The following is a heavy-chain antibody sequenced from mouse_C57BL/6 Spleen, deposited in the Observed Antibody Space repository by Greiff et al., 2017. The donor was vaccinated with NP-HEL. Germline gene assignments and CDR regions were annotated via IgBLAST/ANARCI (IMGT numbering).Heavy chain of an antibody. J-gene: IGHJ1*03. CDR2: IDPSDSET. V-gene: IGHV1-52*01. Sequence: QVQLQQPGAELVRPGSSVKLSRKASGYTFTSHWMHWVKQRPIQGPEWIGNIDPSDSETHYYPKVKDKATLTVDKSSSTAYMQLSSLTSEDSAVYYCASGGYWYFDVWGTGTTVTVSS. CDR1: GYTFTSHW. CDR3: ASGGYWYFDV.